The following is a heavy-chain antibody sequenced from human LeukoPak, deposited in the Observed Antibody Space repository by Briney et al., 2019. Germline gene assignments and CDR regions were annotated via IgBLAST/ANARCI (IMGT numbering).Heavy chain of an antibody. CDR2: ISWNSGSI. J-gene: IGHJ4*02. CDR1: GFTFDDYA. CDR3: AKEGGRLSGSYFDY. D-gene: IGHD1-26*01. Sequence: GGSLRLSCAASGFTFDDYAMHWVRQAPGKGLKWVSGISWNSGSIGYADSVKGRFTISRDNAKNSLYLQMNSLRAEDMALYYCAKEGGRLSGSYFDYWGQGTLVTVSS. V-gene: IGHV3-9*03.